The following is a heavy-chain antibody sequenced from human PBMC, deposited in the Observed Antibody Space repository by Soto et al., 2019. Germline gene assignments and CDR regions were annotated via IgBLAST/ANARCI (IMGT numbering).Heavy chain of an antibody. J-gene: IGHJ5*02. CDR1: GGSISSSLTY. CDR2: IFYSGTT. CDR3: ARHDRVPSDSSLNWFDP. V-gene: IGHV4-39*01. Sequence: QLQLQESGPGLVKPSQTLSLTCTVSGGSISSSLTYWAWIRQPPGKGLEWVGSIFYSGTTHYNPSLNSRVAISVDTSRNQFFLYLRSVTAADTAIYYCARHDRVPSDSSLNWFDPWGQGTLVIVSS. D-gene: IGHD3-22*01.